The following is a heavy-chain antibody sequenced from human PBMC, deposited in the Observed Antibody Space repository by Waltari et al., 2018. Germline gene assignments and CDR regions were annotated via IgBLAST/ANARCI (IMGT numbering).Heavy chain of an antibody. D-gene: IGHD1-1*01. Sequence: QMQLQESGPGLVKPSETLSLSCTVSGDSINSSNYYWAWIRQPPGKGLEWIGSIYYSGNTYHNPSLRSRVTISVDTSKSQFSLKLSSVSGPDTAVYYCARQKKSWVPDALDLWGQGSVVTVSS. J-gene: IGHJ3*01. CDR3: ARQKKSWVPDALDL. CDR1: GDSINSSNYY. CDR2: IYYSGNT. V-gene: IGHV4-39*01.